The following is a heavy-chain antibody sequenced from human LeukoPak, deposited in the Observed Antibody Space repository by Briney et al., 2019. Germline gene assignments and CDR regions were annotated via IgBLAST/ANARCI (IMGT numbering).Heavy chain of an antibody. Sequence: GGSLRLSCAASGFTFSSFWMSWVRQAPGKGLEWVANIKQDGSEKYYVDSVKGRFTISRDNAKNSLYLQMNSLRAEDTAVYYCARAPRGYSYGYYFDYWGQGTLVTVSS. D-gene: IGHD5-18*01. J-gene: IGHJ4*02. V-gene: IGHV3-7*04. CDR2: IKQDGSEK. CDR1: GFTFSSFW. CDR3: ARAPRGYSYGYYFDY.